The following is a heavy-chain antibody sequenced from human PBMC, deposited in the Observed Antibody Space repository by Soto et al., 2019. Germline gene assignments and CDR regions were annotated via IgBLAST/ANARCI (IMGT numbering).Heavy chain of an antibody. J-gene: IGHJ6*02. CDR1: GYTFTSYD. D-gene: IGHD2-21*01. Sequence: QVQLVQSGAEVKKPGASVKVSCKASGYTFTSYDINWVRQATGPGPEWMGWMNPNSGNTGYTQKFQGRVTMTTNTSISTAYMELTSLRSKDTARYYSAREGVRGMDVGGQGTTVTVPS. V-gene: IGHV1-8*01. CDR3: AREGVRGMDV. CDR2: MNPNSGNT.